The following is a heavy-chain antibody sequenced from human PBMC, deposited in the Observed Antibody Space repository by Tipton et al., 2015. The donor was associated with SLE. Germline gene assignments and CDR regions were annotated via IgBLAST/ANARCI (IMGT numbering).Heavy chain of an antibody. Sequence: SLRLSCAASGFTFSSYSMNWVRQAPGKGLEWVAVISYDGSNKYYVDSVKGRFTISRDNAKNSLYLQMNSLRAEDTAVYYCAREGVVPAANYYYGMDVWGQGTTVTVSS. CDR2: ISYDGSNK. CDR3: AREGVVPAANYYYGMDV. CDR1: GFTFSSYS. D-gene: IGHD2-2*01. J-gene: IGHJ6*02. V-gene: IGHV3-30*03.